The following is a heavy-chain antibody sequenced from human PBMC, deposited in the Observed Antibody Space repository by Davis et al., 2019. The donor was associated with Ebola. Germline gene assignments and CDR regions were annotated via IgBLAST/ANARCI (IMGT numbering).Heavy chain of an antibody. D-gene: IGHD2-2*01. CDR3: ARGWGYCSSTSCSHYYYYGMDV. V-gene: IGHV4-31*03. Sequence: PSETLSLTCTVSGGSISSGGYYWSWIRQHPGKGLEWIGYIYYSGSTYYNPSLKSRITISVDTSKNQFSLKLGSVTAADTAVYYCARGWGYCSSTSCSHYYYYGMDVWGQGTTVTVSS. CDR1: GGSISSGGYY. J-gene: IGHJ6*02. CDR2: IYYSGST.